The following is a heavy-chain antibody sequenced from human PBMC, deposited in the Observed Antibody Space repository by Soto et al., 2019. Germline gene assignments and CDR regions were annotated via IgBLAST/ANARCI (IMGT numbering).Heavy chain of an antibody. CDR1: GFTFDTYA. Sequence: GGSLRLSCAVSGFTFDTYAMSWVRQAPGKGLEWVSTISGSGSSTYYADSVKGRFTISRDNSKNTLYLQMNSLRAEDTAVYYCAKFIWFGELVYFDYWGQGTLVTVSS. D-gene: IGHD3-10*01. V-gene: IGHV3-23*01. J-gene: IGHJ4*02. CDR2: ISGSGSST. CDR3: AKFIWFGELVYFDY.